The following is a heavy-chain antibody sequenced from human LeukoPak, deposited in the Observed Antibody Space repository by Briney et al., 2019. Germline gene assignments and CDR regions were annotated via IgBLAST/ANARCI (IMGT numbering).Heavy chain of an antibody. V-gene: IGHV1-24*01. Sequence: ASVTVSCKFSGYTLTELSMHWVRQAPGKGLEWMGGFDPKDGETIYAQKFQGRVTMTEDTSTDKAYMEQSSLGSAAAAVDYCATGSPLGGSGRSYAFAIWGQGTMVTVSS. CDR3: ATGSPLGGSGRSYAFAI. D-gene: IGHD3-10*01. J-gene: IGHJ3*02. CDR1: GYTLTELS. CDR2: FDPKDGET.